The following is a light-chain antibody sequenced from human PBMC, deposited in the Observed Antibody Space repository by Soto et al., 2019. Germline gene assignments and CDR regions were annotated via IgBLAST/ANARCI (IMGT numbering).Light chain of an antibody. CDR1: QSVSSTY. Sequence: EIVLTQSPGTLSLSPGERATLSCRASQSVSSTYLAWYQQKPGHTPRLLIFDASTRATGIPDRFSASGSGPDFTLTISSLEPDDFAVYYCQQYVRSPPSWTFGQGTKVEIK. CDR3: QQYVRSPPSWT. V-gene: IGKV3-20*01. J-gene: IGKJ1*01. CDR2: DAS.